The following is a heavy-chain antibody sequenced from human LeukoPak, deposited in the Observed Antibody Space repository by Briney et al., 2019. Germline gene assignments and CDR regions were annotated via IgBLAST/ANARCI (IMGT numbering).Heavy chain of an antibody. V-gene: IGHV3-21*01. D-gene: IGHD3-3*01. CDR1: GFTFSSYS. J-gene: IGHJ4*02. CDR2: ITSSSSHV. Sequence: PGGSLRLSCAASGFTFSSYSMNWVRQAPGTGLEWVSSITSSSSHVYYADSVKGRFTISRDNAKNSLYLQMNSLRAEDTAIYYCAREPFWSGYYSNLHFDYWGQGILVTVSS. CDR3: AREPFWSGYYSNLHFDY.